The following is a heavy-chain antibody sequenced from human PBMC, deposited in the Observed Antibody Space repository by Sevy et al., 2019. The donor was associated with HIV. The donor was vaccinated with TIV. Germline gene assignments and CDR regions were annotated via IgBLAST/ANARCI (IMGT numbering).Heavy chain of an antibody. Sequence: GGSLRLSCAASGFTFRNYGIHWVRQAPGKGLEWVAVISHDGSHKYSADSVKGRFTISRDNSKNTLYLQMNGLRAEDTAMYYCARDPTIYASGWYYFDYWGQGTLVTVSS. D-gene: IGHD6-19*01. CDR3: ARDPTIYASGWYYFDY. V-gene: IGHV3-30*04. CDR1: GFTFRNYG. J-gene: IGHJ4*02. CDR2: ISHDGSHK.